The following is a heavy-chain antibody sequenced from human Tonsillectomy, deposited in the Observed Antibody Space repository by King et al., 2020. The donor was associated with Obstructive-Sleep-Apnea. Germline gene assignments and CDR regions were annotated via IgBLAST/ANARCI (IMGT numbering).Heavy chain of an antibody. D-gene: IGHD6-19*01. J-gene: IGHJ4*02. CDR1: GYTLTELS. V-gene: IGHV1-24*01. CDR3: ATGLRDSGWWYFDY. CDR2: FDPEDGET. Sequence: VQLVESGAEVKNPGASVKVSCKVSGYTLTELSMHWVRQAPGKGLEWMGGFDPEDGETIYAQKFQGRVTMTEDTSTDTAYMELSSLGSEDTAVYYCATGLRDSGWWYFDYWGQGTLVTVSS.